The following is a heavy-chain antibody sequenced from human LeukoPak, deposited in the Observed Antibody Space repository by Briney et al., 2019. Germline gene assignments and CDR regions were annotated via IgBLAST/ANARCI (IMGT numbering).Heavy chain of an antibody. J-gene: IGHJ4*02. CDR3: ARGRDGYNSDY. V-gene: IGHV3-64*01. CDR2: ISSNGGST. D-gene: IGHD5-24*01. Sequence: PGGSLRLSCAASGFTFSSYAMHWVRQAPGKELEYVSAISSNGGSTYYANSVKGRFTISRDNSKSTLYLQMGSLRAEDMAVYYCARGRDGYNSDYWGQRTLVTVSS. CDR1: GFTFSSYA.